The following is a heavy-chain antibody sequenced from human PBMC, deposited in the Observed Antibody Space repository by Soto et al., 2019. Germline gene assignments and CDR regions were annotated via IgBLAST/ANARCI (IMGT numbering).Heavy chain of an antibody. Sequence: SETLSLTCTVSGGSISSGDYYWSWIRQPPGKGLEWIGYIYYSGSTYYNPSLKSRVTISVDTSKNQFSLKQSSVTAADTAVYYCARRYYYDSRDASDIWGQGTMVTVSS. D-gene: IGHD3-22*01. CDR3: ARRYYYDSRDASDI. V-gene: IGHV4-30-4*01. J-gene: IGHJ3*02. CDR1: GGSISSGDYY. CDR2: IYYSGST.